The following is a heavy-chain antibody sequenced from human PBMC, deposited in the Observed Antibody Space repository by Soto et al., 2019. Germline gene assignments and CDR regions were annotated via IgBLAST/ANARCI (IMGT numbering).Heavy chain of an antibody. V-gene: IGHV1-3*01. D-gene: IGHD3-3*01. Sequence: ASVKVSCKASGYTFTSYAMHWVRQAPGQRLEWMGRINAGNGNTKYSQKFQGRVTITRDTSASTAYMELSSLRSEDTAVYYCARNLRIAVYDFWSGSSLDPWGQGTLVTVSS. CDR2: INAGNGNT. CDR1: GYTFTSYA. CDR3: ARNLRIAVYDFWSGSSLDP. J-gene: IGHJ5*02.